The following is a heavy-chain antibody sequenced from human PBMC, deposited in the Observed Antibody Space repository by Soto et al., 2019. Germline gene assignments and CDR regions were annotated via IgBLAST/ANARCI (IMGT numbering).Heavy chain of an antibody. CDR2: IYYSGST. D-gene: IGHD6-19*01. CDR3: ARDFTDSSGPTLGMGV. J-gene: IGHJ6*02. Sequence: SETLCVSCTVSGGSISSGGYYLSWIRQHPGKGLEWIGYIYYSGSTYYNPSLKSRVTISVDTSKNQFSLKLSSVTAADTAVYYCARDFTDSSGPTLGMGVWGQGTTVT. V-gene: IGHV4-31*03. CDR1: GGSISSGGYY.